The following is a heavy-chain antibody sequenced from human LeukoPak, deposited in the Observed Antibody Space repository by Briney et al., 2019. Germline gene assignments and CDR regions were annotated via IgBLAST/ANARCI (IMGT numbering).Heavy chain of an antibody. CDR3: AREYNGGPKQTDAFDI. CDR1: GFTLSNYW. J-gene: IGHJ3*02. CDR2: ISGDEIWT. D-gene: IGHD2-8*01. V-gene: IGHV3-74*01. Sequence: GGSLRLSCAASGFTLSNYWMHWVRQAPGKGLVWVSRISGDEIWTSYADSVKGRFIISRDNAKNTLYLQMNGLRTEDTAVYYCAREYNGGPKQTDAFDIWGQGTMVTVSS.